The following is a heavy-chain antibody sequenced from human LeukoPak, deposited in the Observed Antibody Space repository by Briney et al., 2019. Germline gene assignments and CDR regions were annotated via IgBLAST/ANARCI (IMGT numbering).Heavy chain of an antibody. V-gene: IGHV3-7*01. J-gene: IGHJ4*02. CDR1: GFTFSDYW. Sequence: GGSLRLSCAASGFTFSDYWMGWVRQPPGKGLEWVANIKEDGSDKHKYYVDSVKGRFTISRDNAKNSLYLQMNTLRAEDTAVYYCARILGGSSGYYLDCWGQGTLVTVSS. CDR3: ARILGGSSGYYLDC. CDR2: IKEDGSDK. D-gene: IGHD3-22*01.